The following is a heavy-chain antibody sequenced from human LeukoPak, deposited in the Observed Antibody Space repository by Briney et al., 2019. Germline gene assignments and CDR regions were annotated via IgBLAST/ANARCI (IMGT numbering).Heavy chain of an antibody. D-gene: IGHD3-10*01. V-gene: IGHV4-34*01. CDR3: ARIRCSPGDGSCYNY. J-gene: IGHJ4*02. CDR1: GVSFIVNY. CDR2: IYQSKYT. Sequence: SETLSLTCGVRGVSFIVNYWSWIRQSPGKGLEWIGEIYQSKYTTYNPSLKSRVTIWADTSVNQLSLRVTSVTAADTAIYYCARIRCSPGDGSCYNYWGRGTLVTVSS.